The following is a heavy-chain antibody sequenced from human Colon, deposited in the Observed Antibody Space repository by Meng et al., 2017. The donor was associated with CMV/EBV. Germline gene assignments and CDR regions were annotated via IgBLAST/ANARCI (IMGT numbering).Heavy chain of an antibody. CDR1: GYSFTSHW. D-gene: IGHD3-10*01. Sequence: GESLKISCQASGYSFTSHWIAWVRQMPGKGLEWMGIIFPGDSDTRHSPSFSGQVAISVDKTINTAYLQLFGLQASDTAMYYCARHGGDQGGRLLFGGAPPSDDGLDVWGQGTMVTVSS. CDR3: ARHGGDQGGRLLFGGAPPSDDGLDV. CDR2: IFPGDSDT. V-gene: IGHV5-51*01. J-gene: IGHJ3*01.